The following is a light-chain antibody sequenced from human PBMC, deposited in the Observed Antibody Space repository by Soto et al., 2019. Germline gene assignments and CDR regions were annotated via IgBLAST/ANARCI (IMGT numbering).Light chain of an antibody. CDR3: AAWDDSLSGSYV. CDR1: SSNIGSNY. CDR2: RNN. J-gene: IGLJ1*01. V-gene: IGLV1-47*01. Sequence: LTQPPLASGTIGQMVTISCSGSSSNIGSNYVYWYQQLPGTAPKLLIYRNNQRPSGVPDRFSGSKSGTSASLAISGLRSEDEDDYYCAAWDDSLSGSYVFGPGTKVTVL.